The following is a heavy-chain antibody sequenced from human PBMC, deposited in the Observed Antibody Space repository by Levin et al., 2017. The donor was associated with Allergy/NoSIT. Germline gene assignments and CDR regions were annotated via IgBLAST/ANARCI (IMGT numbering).Heavy chain of an antibody. CDR1: GYPFTNYW. CDR2: IHPEDSDT. D-gene: IGHD5-24*01. CDR3: ATLEEMSTLYLFDN. V-gene: IGHV5-51*01. J-gene: IGHJ4*02. Sequence: TGGSLRLSCQGFGYPFTNYWIAWVRQMSGRGLEWVGNIHPEDSDTRYGPSFQGHVTISVDKSSTTAYLEWSSLKASDTAMYYCATLEEMSTLYLFDNWGPGTLVTVSS.